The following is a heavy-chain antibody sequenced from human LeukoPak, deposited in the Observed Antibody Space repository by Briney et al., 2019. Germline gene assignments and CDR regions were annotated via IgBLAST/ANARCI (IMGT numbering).Heavy chain of an antibody. D-gene: IGHD1-1*01. CDR2: ISTTGDYI. Sequence: PGGSLRLSCAASGFTFSGYTMNWVRQAPGKGLEWVSSISTTGDYIHYADSVKGRFTISRDNAKNSLYLQMNSLRAEDTAVYYCARVGRTPGTEDYWGQGTLVTVSS. CDR1: GFTFSGYT. CDR3: ARVGRTPGTEDY. V-gene: IGHV3-21*01. J-gene: IGHJ4*02.